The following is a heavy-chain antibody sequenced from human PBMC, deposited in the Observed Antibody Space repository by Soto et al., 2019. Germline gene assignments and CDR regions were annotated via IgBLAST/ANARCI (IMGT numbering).Heavy chain of an antibody. J-gene: IGHJ6*02. CDR1: GLTFITYG. CDR3: AKDFKVSGSHYGTLNYYYGMDV. Sequence: GGSLRLSCAASGLTFITYGMQWVRQAPGKGLEWVAVISYDGYLKYYVDAVKGRFTVARDNSKNTLFLEMNSLRVEDTAVYFCAKDFKVSGSHYGTLNYYYGMDVWGQGTTVTVSS. CDR2: ISYDGYLK. V-gene: IGHV3-30*18. D-gene: IGHD3-10*01.